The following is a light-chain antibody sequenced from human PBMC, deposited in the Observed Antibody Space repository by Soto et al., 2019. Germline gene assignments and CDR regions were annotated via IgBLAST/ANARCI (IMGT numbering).Light chain of an antibody. CDR2: QDN. Sequence: SYELTQPPSVSVSPGQTATITCSGDNLGNKYACWYQQKPGQSPVMVMSQDNKRPSGIPERFSGSNSGNTATLTISGTQAMDEADYYWQAWDSRTDVFGTGTKLTVL. V-gene: IGLV3-1*01. CDR1: NLGNKY. CDR3: QAWDSRTDV. J-gene: IGLJ1*01.